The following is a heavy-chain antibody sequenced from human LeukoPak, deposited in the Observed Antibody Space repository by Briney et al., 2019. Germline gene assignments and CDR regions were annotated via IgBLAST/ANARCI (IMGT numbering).Heavy chain of an antibody. CDR1: GGSISSSSYY. D-gene: IGHD3-10*01. Sequence: SETLSLTCTVSGGSISSSSYYWGWIRQAPGKGLEWIGRIYYHGSTNYNPSPKNRVTISVERANNPYSQQLSSVIAADTALYYFAGGRKGGSALWGQGTLVTVSS. V-gene: IGHV4-39*07. CDR3: AGGRKGGSAL. J-gene: IGHJ4*02. CDR2: IYYHGST.